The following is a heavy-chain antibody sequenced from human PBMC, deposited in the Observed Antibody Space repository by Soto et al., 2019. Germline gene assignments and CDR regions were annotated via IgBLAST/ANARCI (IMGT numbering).Heavy chain of an antibody. Sequence: EVQLVESGGGLVQPGGSLRLSCAASGIPVSSNYMTWVRQAPGKGLEWVSVLHSGGDTYYANSVKGRFTISRHDSTNALFLRMNRLTPEDTAAYSCAGEGSYYCAARMEVWGRGAKATVSS. CDR2: LHSGGDT. CDR3: AGEGSYYCAARMEV. V-gene: IGHV3-53*04. J-gene: IGHJ6*02. CDR1: GIPVSSNY. D-gene: IGHD3-10*01.